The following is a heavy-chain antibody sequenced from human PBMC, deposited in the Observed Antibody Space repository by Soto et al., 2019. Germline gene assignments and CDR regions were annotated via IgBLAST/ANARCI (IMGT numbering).Heavy chain of an antibody. CDR2: INHSGST. Sequence: SETLSLTCAVYGGSFSRYSWSWIRQPPGKGLEWIGEINHSGSTNYNPSLKSRVTISLDTSKNQFSLKLSSVTAADAAVYYCARGSFRYYDYVWGSYRYYYFDYWGQGTVVTVSS. V-gene: IGHV4-34*01. D-gene: IGHD3-16*02. J-gene: IGHJ4*02. CDR3: ARGSFRYYDYVWGSYRYYYFDY. CDR1: GGSFSRYS.